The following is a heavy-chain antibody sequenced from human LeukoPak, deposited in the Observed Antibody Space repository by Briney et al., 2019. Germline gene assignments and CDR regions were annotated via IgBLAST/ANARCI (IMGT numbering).Heavy chain of an antibody. D-gene: IGHD3-10*01. J-gene: IGHJ5*02. Sequence: SETLSLTCAVYGGSFSGYYWSRIRQPPGKGLEWIGEINHSGSTNYNPSLKSRVTISVDTSKNQCSLKLTSGTGADTAVYFCARGGYYGSGNDFRFDPWGQGTLVTVSS. CDR1: GGSFSGYY. V-gene: IGHV4-34*01. CDR2: INHSGST. CDR3: ARGGYYGSGNDFRFDP.